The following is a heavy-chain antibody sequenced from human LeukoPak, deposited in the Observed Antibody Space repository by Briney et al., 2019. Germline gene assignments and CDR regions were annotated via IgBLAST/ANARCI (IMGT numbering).Heavy chain of an antibody. D-gene: IGHD3-22*01. CDR3: ARAQDRSGYRSPAFDS. V-gene: IGHV4-59*01. J-gene: IGHJ4*02. Sequence: SETLSLTCTVSGGSISGYYWSWIRQPPGKGLEWLGYIYYSGSTYYNPSLKSRVTMSVDMSRNQFSLKLTSVITADTAVYYCARAQDRSGYRSPAFDSWGQGTLVTVSS. CDR1: GGSISGYY. CDR2: IYYSGST.